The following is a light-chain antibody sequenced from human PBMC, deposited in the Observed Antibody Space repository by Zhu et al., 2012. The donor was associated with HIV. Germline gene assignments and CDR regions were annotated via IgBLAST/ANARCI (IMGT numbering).Light chain of an antibody. CDR1: QGVRNE. CDR3: LQDKDYPYT. Sequence: IQMIQSPSALSASVGDRVTITCRASQGVRNELGWYQQKPGKAPKLLIYGISSLENGVPSRFSGSGSGTDFTLTISSLQAEDSATYYCLQDKDYPYTFGQGTKLEIK. V-gene: IGKV1-6*01. J-gene: IGKJ2*01. CDR2: GIS.